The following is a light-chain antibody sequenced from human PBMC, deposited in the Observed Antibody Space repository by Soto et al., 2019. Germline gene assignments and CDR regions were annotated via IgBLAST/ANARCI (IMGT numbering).Light chain of an antibody. Sequence: QSLLTQPPSASGSPGQSVTISCTGTSSDVCGYIYVSWYQQHPGKAPKLIISEVSRRPSAVPERFSGSKSGTTASLTVSGLQAEDEAHYYCSSYAGSNNFVFGTGTKGT. J-gene: IGLJ1*01. CDR2: EVS. V-gene: IGLV2-8*01. CDR1: SSDVCGYIY. CDR3: SSYAGSNNFV.